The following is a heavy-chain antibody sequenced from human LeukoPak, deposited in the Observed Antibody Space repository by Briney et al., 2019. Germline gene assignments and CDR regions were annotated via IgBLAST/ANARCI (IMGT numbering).Heavy chain of an antibody. J-gene: IGHJ4*02. D-gene: IGHD5-24*01. V-gene: IGHV4-61*01. Sequence: SETLSLTCTVPGGSFSSSSYYWGWIRQPPGKGLEWIGYIYYSGSTNYNPSLKSRVTISVDTSKNQFSLKLSSVTAADTAVYYCARVGRGGYRPDYWGQGTLVTVSS. CDR2: IYYSGST. CDR1: GGSFSSSSYY. CDR3: ARVGRGGYRPDY.